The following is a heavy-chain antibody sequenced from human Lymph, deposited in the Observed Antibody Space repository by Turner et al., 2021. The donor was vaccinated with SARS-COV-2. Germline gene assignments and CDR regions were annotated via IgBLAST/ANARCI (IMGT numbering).Heavy chain of an antibody. V-gene: IGHV3-43*02. CDR2: ISGDGGST. Sequence: EVQLVESGGGVVQPGGSLRPSCAASGFTFDDYAMPWVRQAPGKGLEWVSLISGDGGSTYYADSVKGRFTISRDDSKNSLYLQINSLRTEDTALYYCAKEGLSGRRLQFVPYFAYWGQGTLVSVSS. CDR3: AKEGLSGRRLQFVPYFAY. CDR1: GFTFDDYA. D-gene: IGHD5-12*01. J-gene: IGHJ4*02.